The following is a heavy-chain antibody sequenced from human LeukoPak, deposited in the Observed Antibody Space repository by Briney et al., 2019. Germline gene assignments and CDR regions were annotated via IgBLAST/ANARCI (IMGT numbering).Heavy chain of an antibody. Sequence: GRSLRLSCAASGFTFSSYGMHWVRQAPGKGLEWVAVIWYDGSNKYYADSVKGRFTISRDNSKNTLYLQMNSLRAEDTAVYYCASEPGAAMGDYWGQGTLVTVSS. V-gene: IGHV3-33*01. CDR3: ASEPGAAMGDY. D-gene: IGHD5-18*01. CDR1: GFTFSSYG. J-gene: IGHJ4*02. CDR2: IWYDGSNK.